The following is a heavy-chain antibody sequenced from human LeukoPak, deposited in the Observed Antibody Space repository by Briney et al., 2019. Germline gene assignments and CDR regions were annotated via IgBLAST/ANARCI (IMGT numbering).Heavy chain of an antibody. CDR3: AKGRAGNYYYDSSDS. V-gene: IGHV3-53*01. CDR1: GFTVSSNS. D-gene: IGHD3-22*01. Sequence: PGGSLRLSCTVSGFTVSSNSMSWVRQAPGKGLEWVSFIYSDNTHYSDSVKGRFTISRDNSKNTLYLQMNSLRAEDTAVYYCAKGRAGNYYYDSSDSWGQGTLVTVSS. J-gene: IGHJ5*01. CDR2: IYSDNT.